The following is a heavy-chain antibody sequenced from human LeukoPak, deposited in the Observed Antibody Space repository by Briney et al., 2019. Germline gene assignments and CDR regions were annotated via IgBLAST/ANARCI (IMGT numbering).Heavy chain of an antibody. Sequence: GGSLRLSCAASGFTFSDYAMNWVRQAPGNGLEWVSSISSGGSYISYADSVKGRFTVSRDNAKDSLFLQMRSLRDEDTAVYYCARGPGLYCTSSSCLDGVDWGQGTLVSVSS. CDR2: ISSGGSYI. CDR3: ARGPGLYCTSSSCLDGVD. CDR1: GFTFSDYA. J-gene: IGHJ4*02. V-gene: IGHV3-21*01. D-gene: IGHD2-2*01.